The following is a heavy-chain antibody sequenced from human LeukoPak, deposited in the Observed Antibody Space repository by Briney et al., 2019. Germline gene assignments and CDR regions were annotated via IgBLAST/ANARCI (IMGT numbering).Heavy chain of an antibody. D-gene: IGHD6-6*01. CDR1: GFTVSSNY. CDR2: IYSGGST. CDR3: ARSSSIAARYFDY. J-gene: IGHJ4*02. Sequence: GGSLRLSCAASGFTVSSNYMSWVRQAPGKGREWVSVIYSGGSTYYADSVKGRFTISRDNSKNTLYLQMNSLRAEDTAVYYCARSSSIAARYFDYWGQGTLVTVSS. V-gene: IGHV3-66*02.